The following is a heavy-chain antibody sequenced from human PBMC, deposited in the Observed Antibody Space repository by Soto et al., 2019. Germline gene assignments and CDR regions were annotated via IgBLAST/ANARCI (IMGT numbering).Heavy chain of an antibody. CDR2: FDPEDGET. J-gene: IGHJ6*02. CDR1: GYTLTELS. CDR3: ATESGTTRYYYYGMDV. V-gene: IGHV1-24*01. D-gene: IGHD1-1*01. Sequence: ASVKVSCKVSGYTLTELSMHWVRQAPGKGLEWMGGFDPEDGETIYAQKFQGRVTMIEDTSTDTAYMELSSLRSEDTAVYYCATESGTTRYYYYGMDVWGQGTTVTVSS.